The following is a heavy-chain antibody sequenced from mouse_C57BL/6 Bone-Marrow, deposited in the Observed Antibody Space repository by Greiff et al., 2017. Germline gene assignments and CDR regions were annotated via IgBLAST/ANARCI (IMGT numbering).Heavy chain of an antibody. J-gene: IGHJ2*01. CDR3: TGSQSYFDY. CDR2: IRLKSDNYAT. V-gene: IGHV6-3*01. Sequence: EVQLVESGGGLVQPGGSMKLSCVASGFTFSNYWMNWVRQSPEKGLEWVAQIRLKSDNYATHYAESVKGRFTISRDDYKSSVYLQMNNLRAEDTGIYYCTGSQSYFDYWGQGTTLTVSS. CDR1: GFTFSNYW.